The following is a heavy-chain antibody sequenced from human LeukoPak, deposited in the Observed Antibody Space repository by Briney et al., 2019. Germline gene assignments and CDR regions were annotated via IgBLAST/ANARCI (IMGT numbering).Heavy chain of an antibody. CDR1: GFTFSTYA. D-gene: IGHD6-6*01. Sequence: GGSPRLSCAASGFTFSTYAMSWVRQAPGKGLEWVSGISGSDVSTYYADSVKGRFTISRDNSKKTVYLQMNSLRAEDTAVYYCAKEGGYSSSSVDYWGQGTLVTVSS. CDR3: AKEGGYSSSSVDY. CDR2: ISGSDVST. V-gene: IGHV3-23*01. J-gene: IGHJ4*02.